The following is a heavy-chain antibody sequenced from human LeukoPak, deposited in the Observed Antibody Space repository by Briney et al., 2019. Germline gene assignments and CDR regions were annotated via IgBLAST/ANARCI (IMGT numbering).Heavy chain of an antibody. CDR3: ARDWEDSSGYLDDY. CDR2: INPDSGGT. V-gene: IGHV1-2*02. D-gene: IGHD3-22*01. Sequence: ASVKLSCKASGYTFTVYYMHWVRQPPGQGLEWMGWINPDSGGTDYAQKFQGRVAMTRDTSISTAYMELSRLRSDDTAVYYCARDWEDSSGYLDDYWGQGTLVTVSS. J-gene: IGHJ4*02. CDR1: GYTFTVYY.